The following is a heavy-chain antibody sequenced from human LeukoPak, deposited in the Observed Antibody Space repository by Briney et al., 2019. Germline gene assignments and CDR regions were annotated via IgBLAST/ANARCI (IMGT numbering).Heavy chain of an antibody. CDR1: EFTSIDSY. CDR3: ARDQIVVVPAANDYYGMDV. J-gene: IGHJ6*02. Sequence: GGSLRLSCVPPEFTSIDSYLSGIPQAPGRGREWVSYISRSCSTIYYADSVQGRFTISRDNAKNSLYLQMNSLRAEDTAVYYCARDQIVVVPAANDYYGMDVWGQGTTVIVSS. CDR2: ISRSCSTI. V-gene: IGHV3-11*01. D-gene: IGHD2-2*01.